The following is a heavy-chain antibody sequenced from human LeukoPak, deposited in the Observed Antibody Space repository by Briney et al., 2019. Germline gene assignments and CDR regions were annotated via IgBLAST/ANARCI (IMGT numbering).Heavy chain of an antibody. J-gene: IGHJ4*02. CDR2: IYPGDSDT. CDR3: ARHMVPSSPRASVDY. Sequence: GESLKISCKGSGYSFTSYWIGWVRQMPGKGLEWMGIIYPGDSDTRYSPSFQGQVTISADKSISTAYLQWSSLKASDTAMYYCARHMVPSSPRASVDYWGQGTLVTVSS. V-gene: IGHV5-51*01. CDR1: GYSFTSYW. D-gene: IGHD4/OR15-4a*01.